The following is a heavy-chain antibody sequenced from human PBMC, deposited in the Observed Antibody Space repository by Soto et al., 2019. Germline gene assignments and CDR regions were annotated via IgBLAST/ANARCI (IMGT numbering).Heavy chain of an antibody. V-gene: IGHV1-69*13. J-gene: IGHJ6*02. CDR1: GDTFRSYA. Sequence: SVKVSCKASGDTFRSYAISWMRQAPGQGLEWMGGVFPIFDIANYAPKFQGRVTISADESTSTAYMELSSLRSEDTALYYCARAEIVTAKPYYYHNGMGVWGQGTKVTVSS. D-gene: IGHD2-21*02. CDR3: ARAEIVTAKPYYYHNGMGV. CDR2: VFPIFDIA.